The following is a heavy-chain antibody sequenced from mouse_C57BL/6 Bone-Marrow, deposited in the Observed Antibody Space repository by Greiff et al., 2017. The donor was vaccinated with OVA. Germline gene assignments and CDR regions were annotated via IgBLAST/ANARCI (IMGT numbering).Heavy chain of an antibody. CDR2: INPSTGGT. D-gene: IGHD3-3*01. V-gene: IGHV1-42*01. CDR1: GYSFTGYY. CDR3: ARGDPDWYFDV. Sequence: EVQLVESGPELVKPGASVKISCKASGYSFTGYYMNWVKQSPEKSLEWIGEINPSTGGTTYNQKFKAKATLTVDKSSSTAYMQLKSLTSEDSAVYYCARGDPDWYFDVWGTGTTVTVSS. J-gene: IGHJ1*03.